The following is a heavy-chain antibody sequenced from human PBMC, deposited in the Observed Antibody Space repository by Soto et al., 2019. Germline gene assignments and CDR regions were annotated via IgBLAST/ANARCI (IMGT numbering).Heavy chain of an antibody. CDR3: AEDLEADCSGGSCYYYGMDV. V-gene: IGHV1-69*12. CDR2: IIPIFGTA. J-gene: IGHJ6*02. Sequence: QVQLVQSGAEVKKPGSSVKVSCKASGGTFSSYAISWVRQAPGQGLEWMGGIIPIFGTANYAQKFQGRVTITADESTSTAYMELRSLRSEDTAVYYCAEDLEADCSGGSCYYYGMDVWGQGTTVTVSS. D-gene: IGHD2-15*01. CDR1: GGTFSSYA.